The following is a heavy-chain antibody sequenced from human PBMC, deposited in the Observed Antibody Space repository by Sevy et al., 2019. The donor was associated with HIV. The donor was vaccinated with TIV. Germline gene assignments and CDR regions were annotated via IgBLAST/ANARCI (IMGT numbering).Heavy chain of an antibody. CDR3: ARLTQWLGPSFDA. CDR1: GACMRSSHY. CDR2: IYNSGST. D-gene: IGHD6-19*01. Sequence: SETLPLTCTVSGACMRSSHYWGWIHKPPGKRLDWVGSIYNSGSTYYKPSLKTRLTISIDTSKNEFSLNRIFVTAADTVVYYVARLTQWLGPSFDAWGPEILVTGSS. V-gene: IGHV4-39*01. J-gene: IGHJ4*02.